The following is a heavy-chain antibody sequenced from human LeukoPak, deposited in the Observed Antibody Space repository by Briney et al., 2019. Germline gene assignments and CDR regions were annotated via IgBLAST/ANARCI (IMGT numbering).Heavy chain of an antibody. J-gene: IGHJ5*02. Sequence: GASVKVSRKASGYTFTGYYMRWVRQAPGQGLEWMGWINPNSGGTNYAQKFQGRVTMTRDTSISTAYMELSRLRSDDTAVYYCARDLPGPRYFDWFNPSPWGQGTLVTVSS. CDR1: GYTFTGYY. CDR2: INPNSGGT. V-gene: IGHV1-2*02. CDR3: ARDLPGPRYFDWFNPSP. D-gene: IGHD3-9*01.